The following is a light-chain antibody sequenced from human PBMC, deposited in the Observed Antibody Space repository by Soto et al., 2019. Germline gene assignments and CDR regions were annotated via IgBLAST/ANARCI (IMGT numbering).Light chain of an antibody. CDR1: QSVSSY. CDR3: QQRSNWPT. CDR2: DAS. J-gene: IGKJ1*01. Sequence: EVVLAQTPTTLSLSPGERATLSRRASQSVSSYLAWYQQKPGQAPRLLIYDASNRATGIPARFSGSGSGTDFTLTISSLEPEDFAVYYCQQRSNWPTFGQGTKVDIK. V-gene: IGKV3-11*01.